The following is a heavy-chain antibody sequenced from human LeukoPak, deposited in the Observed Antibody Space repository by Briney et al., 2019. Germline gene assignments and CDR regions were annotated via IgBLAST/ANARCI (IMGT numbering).Heavy chain of an antibody. J-gene: IGHJ3*02. V-gene: IGHV3-48*03. CDR3: AREDHYGDCGGDHDDAFDI. CDR1: GFTFSSYE. CDR2: ISSSGSTI. D-gene: IGHD4-17*01. Sequence: GGSLRLSCAASGFTFSSYEMNWVRQAPGKGLEWVSYISSSGSTIYYADSVKGRFTISRDNAKNSLYLQMNSLRAEDTAVYYCAREDHYGDCGGDHDDAFDIWGQGTMVTVSS.